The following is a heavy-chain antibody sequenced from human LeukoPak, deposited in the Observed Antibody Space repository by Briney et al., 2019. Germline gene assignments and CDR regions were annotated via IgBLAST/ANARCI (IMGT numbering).Heavy chain of an antibody. CDR3: AKAQRGYFDY. J-gene: IGHJ4*02. Sequence: GGSLRLSCAASGFTFDDHAMHWVRQAPGKGLEWVSLSGNDGSTKYADSVKGRFTISRDNSKNTLYLQMNSLRAEDTAVYYCAKAQRGYFDYWGQGTLVTVSS. CDR1: GFTFDDHA. V-gene: IGHV3-43*02. D-gene: IGHD1-26*01. CDR2: SGNDGST.